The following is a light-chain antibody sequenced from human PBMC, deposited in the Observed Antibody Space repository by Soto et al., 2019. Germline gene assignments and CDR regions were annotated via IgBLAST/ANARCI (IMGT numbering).Light chain of an antibody. CDR3: QQYSSYSPIT. CDR2: KAS. V-gene: IGKV1-5*03. Sequence: SQLTQSPSTLSASFGYTVTITFLSSQSISSWLAWYQQKPGKAPKLLIYKASVLETVAPSRFSGTGSGTEFTLTINGLQPDDFATYYCQQYSSYSPITFGQGTRLEIK. J-gene: IGKJ5*01. CDR1: QSISSW.